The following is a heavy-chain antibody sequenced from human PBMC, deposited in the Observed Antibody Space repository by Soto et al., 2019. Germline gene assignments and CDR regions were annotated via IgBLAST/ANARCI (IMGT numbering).Heavy chain of an antibody. CDR2: FDPEDGET. V-gene: IGHV1-24*01. CDR1: GYTLTELS. CDR3: ATGGALVRQIWWSYRRGTHDALDI. J-gene: IGHJ3*02. D-gene: IGHD3-16*02. Sequence: ASVKVSCKVSGYTLTELSMHWVRQAPGKGLEWMGGFDPEDGETIYAQKFQGRVTMTEDTSTDTAYMELSSLRSEDTAVYYCATGGALVRQIWWSYRRGTHDALDIWGQGTMVTVSS.